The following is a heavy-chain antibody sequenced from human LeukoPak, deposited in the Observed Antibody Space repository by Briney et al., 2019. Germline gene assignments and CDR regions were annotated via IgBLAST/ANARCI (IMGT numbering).Heavy chain of an antibody. CDR1: GYTLTELS. D-gene: IGHD3-10*01. CDR2: FDPEDGET. V-gene: IGHV1-24*01. J-gene: IGHJ6*02. CDR3: ATVAKGWFGFYYGMDV. Sequence: GASVKVSCKVSGYTLTELSMHWVRQAPGKGLEWMGGFDPEDGETIYAQKFQGRVTMTEDTSTDTAYMELSSLRSEDTAGYYCATVAKGWFGFYYGMDVWGQGTTVTVSS.